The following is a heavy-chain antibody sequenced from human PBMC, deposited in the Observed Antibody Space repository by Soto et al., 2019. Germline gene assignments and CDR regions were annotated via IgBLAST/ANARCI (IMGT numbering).Heavy chain of an antibody. CDR2: ISGSGDRA. Sequence: EVQLLESGGGLIQPGGSLRLSCAASGFTFSNYGMTWVRQAPGKGLEWVSTISGSGDRAFYADPVKGRFTISRDNSKNTLYLQMNSLSAEDTAINYCAKEMIASTLADFFDYWGQGILVTVSS. CDR1: GFTFSNYG. J-gene: IGHJ4*02. D-gene: IGHD2-21*01. CDR3: AKEMIASTLADFFDY. V-gene: IGHV3-23*01.